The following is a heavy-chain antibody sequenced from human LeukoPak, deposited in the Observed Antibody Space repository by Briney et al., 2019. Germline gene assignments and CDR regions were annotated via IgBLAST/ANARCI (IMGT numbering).Heavy chain of an antibody. D-gene: IGHD1-14*01. V-gene: IGHV1-46*01. CDR3: ARGVGTYQTYFDY. Sequence: ASVKVSCKASGYTFTTYFMHWLRQAPGQGLEWMGIINPSAVSTSYAQKFLGRVTMTRDTSTSTVYMELSSLRSEDTPVYYCARGVGTYQTYFDYWGQGTLVTVSS. CDR2: INPSAVST. CDR1: GYTFTTYF. J-gene: IGHJ4*02.